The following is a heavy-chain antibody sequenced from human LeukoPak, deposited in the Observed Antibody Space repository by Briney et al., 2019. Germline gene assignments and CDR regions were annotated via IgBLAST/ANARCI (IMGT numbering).Heavy chain of an antibody. V-gene: IGHV3-7*01. D-gene: IGHD3-10*02. CDR1: GYSFTTYW. CDR3: AREVYVRGGFPTYYYYYYMDV. CDR2: IKQDGSEK. Sequence: GESLKISCKGSGYSFTTYWIGWVRQMPGKGLEWVANIKQDGSEKYYVDSVKGRFTISRDNAKNSLYLQMNSLRAEDTAVYYCAREVYVRGGFPTYYYYYYMDVWGKGTTVTVSS. J-gene: IGHJ6*03.